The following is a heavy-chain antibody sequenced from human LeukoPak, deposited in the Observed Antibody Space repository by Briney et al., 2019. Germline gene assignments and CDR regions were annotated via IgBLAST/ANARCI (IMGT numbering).Heavy chain of an antibody. D-gene: IGHD2/OR15-2a*01. J-gene: IGHJ6*04. Sequence: SETLSLTCAVYGGSFSGYYWSWIRQPPGKGLQCIGEINHSGSTNYNPSLKSRVTISVDTSKNQFSLKLSSVTAADTAVYYCARAFARGSYYYYGMDVWGKGTTVTVSS. CDR1: GGSFSGYY. CDR3: ARAFARGSYYYYGMDV. V-gene: IGHV4-34*01. CDR2: INHSGST.